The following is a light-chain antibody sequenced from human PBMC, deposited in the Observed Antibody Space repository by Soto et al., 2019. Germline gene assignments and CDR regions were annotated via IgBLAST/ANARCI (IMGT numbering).Light chain of an antibody. CDR1: TSNIGENT. Sequence: QLVLTQPPSVSGTLGQGVTISCSRSTSNIGENTVGWFQQLPGTAPKVLIYVNDKRPSGVPDRFSGSKSGTSAYLAISGLQSEDEADYYCAAWDGSLSGHVFGAGTKLTVL. CDR3: AAWDGSLSGHV. CDR2: VND. J-gene: IGLJ1*01. V-gene: IGLV1-44*01.